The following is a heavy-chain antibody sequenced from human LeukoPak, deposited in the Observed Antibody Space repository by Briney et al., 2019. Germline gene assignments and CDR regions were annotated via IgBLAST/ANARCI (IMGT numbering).Heavy chain of an antibody. CDR1: GXTFSNSW. J-gene: IGHJ4*02. CDR3: TRGTGTTFDY. V-gene: IGHV3-74*01. D-gene: IGHD1-1*01. CDR2: ISSDGSIT. Sequence: GGSLRLSCAASGXTFSNSWMHWVRQAPGKGLVWVSRISSDGSITTYADSVKGRFTISRDDAKNTLYLQMNTLRAEDTAVYYCTRGTGTTFDYWGQGTLVTVSS.